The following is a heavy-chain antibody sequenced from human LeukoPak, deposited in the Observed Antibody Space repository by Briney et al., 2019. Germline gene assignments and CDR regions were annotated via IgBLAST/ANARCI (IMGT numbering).Heavy chain of an antibody. CDR1: GYSFTSYW. CDR2: IYPGDSDT. V-gene: IGHV5-51*01. CDR3: ARPHYYDSSGGPYFDY. J-gene: IGHJ4*02. Sequence: GESLKISCKGSGYSFTSYWIGWVRQMPGKGLKWMGIIYPGDSDTRYSPSFQGQVTISADKSISTAYLQWSSLKASDTAMYYCARPHYYDSSGGPYFDYWGQGTLVTVSS. D-gene: IGHD3-22*01.